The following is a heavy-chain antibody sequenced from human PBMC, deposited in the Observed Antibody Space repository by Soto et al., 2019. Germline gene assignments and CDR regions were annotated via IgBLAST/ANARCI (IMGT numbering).Heavy chain of an antibody. D-gene: IGHD3-3*01. V-gene: IGHV4-34*01. Sequence: SETLSLTCAVYGGSFSGYYWSWIRQPPGKGLEWIGEINHSGSTNYNPSIKSRVTISVDTSKNQFSLKLSSVTAADTAVYYCARLVTIFGVAPWGQGTLVTVSS. CDR2: INHSGST. J-gene: IGHJ5*02. CDR1: GGSFSGYY. CDR3: ARLVTIFGVAP.